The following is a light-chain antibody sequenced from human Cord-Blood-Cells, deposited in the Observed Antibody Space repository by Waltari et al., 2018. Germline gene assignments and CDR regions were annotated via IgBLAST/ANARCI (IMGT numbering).Light chain of an antibody. CDR1: LLSSYY. Sequence: SSELTQYPAVSVALGQTARITCPGYLLSSYYVSWYQQKPGQAPVLVIYGKNNRRSGIPDRFSGSSSGNTASLTITGAQAEDEADYYCNSRDSSGNHWVFGGGTKLTVL. J-gene: IGLJ3*02. CDR2: GKN. V-gene: IGLV3-19*01. CDR3: NSRDSSGNHWV.